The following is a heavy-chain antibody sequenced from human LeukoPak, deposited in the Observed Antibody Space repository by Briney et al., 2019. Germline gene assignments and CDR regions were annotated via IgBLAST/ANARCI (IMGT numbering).Heavy chain of an antibody. D-gene: IGHD1-26*01. CDR1: GFNFGSYS. Sequence: GGSLRLSCAAYGFNFGSYSMTWVRQAPGKGLEWVSVISADSATTFYADSVKGRFTISRDNAKNTVFLQMSSLRAEDTAVYYCARGAPSGSYGLWGFDYWGQGTLVTVSS. V-gene: IGHV3-23*01. J-gene: IGHJ4*02. CDR3: ARGAPSGSYGLWGFDY. CDR2: ISADSATT.